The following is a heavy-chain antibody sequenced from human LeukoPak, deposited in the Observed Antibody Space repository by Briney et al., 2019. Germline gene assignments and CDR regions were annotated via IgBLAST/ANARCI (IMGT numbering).Heavy chain of an antibody. D-gene: IGHD6-19*01. J-gene: IGHJ4*02. CDR3: ARHSWMGQWLVTYYLDD. V-gene: IGHV4-39*01. CDR2: IYYSGST. CDR1: GGSISSSSYY. Sequence: SETLSLTCTVSGGSISSSSYYWGWLRQPPGTGLEWIGSIYYSGSTYYNPSLKSRVPISVNTSKNHFSLKLSSVTAADTAVYYGARHSWMGQWLVTYYLDDWGQETLVTVSS.